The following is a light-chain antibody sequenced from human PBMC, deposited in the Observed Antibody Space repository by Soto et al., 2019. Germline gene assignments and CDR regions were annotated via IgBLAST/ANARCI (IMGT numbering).Light chain of an antibody. CDR1: QSVLYSSNNKNY. CDR2: WAS. Sequence: DIVMTPSPDSLAVSVGERATINCKSSQSVLYSSNNKNYLAWYQQKPGQPPKLLIYWASTRESGVPDRYRGSGSGTDFTLTISSLQAEDVAVYYCQQYYNTPQTFGQGTKVDIK. J-gene: IGKJ1*01. CDR3: QQYYNTPQT. V-gene: IGKV4-1*01.